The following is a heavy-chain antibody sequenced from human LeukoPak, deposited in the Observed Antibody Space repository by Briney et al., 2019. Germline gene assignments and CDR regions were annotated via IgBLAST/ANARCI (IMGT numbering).Heavy chain of an antibody. J-gene: IGHJ5*02. Sequence: PSQTLSLTCTVSGGSISSGGYYWSWIRQHPGKGLEWIGYIYYSGSTYYNPSLKSRVTISVDTSKIQFSLKLSSVTAADTAVYYCARARVVVAASYNWFDPWGKGTLVTVSS. CDR3: ARARVVVAASYNWFDP. CDR2: IYYSGST. CDR1: GGSISSGGYY. D-gene: IGHD2-15*01. V-gene: IGHV4-31*03.